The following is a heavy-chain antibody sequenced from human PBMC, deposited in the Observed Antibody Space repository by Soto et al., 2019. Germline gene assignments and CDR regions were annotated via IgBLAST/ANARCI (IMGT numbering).Heavy chain of an antibody. Sequence: QVQLVESGGGLVKPGGSLRLSCAASGFTFTDYLLSWIRQAPGTGLEWISYISYNSACTYYADSVKGRFTISRDNAGNSLYLQMNRLRDDDTAVYYCAVFTYASTPWNSIWGQGTLVTVSS. D-gene: IGHD3-16*01. CDR3: AVFTYASTPWNSI. V-gene: IGHV3-11*05. J-gene: IGHJ4*02. CDR2: ISYNSACT. CDR1: GFTFTDYL.